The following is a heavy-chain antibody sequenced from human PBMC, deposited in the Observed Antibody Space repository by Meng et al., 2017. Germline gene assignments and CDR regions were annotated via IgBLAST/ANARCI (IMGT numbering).Heavy chain of an antibody. J-gene: IGHJ4*02. V-gene: IGHV3-33*01. Sequence: SLKISGAASGFTFSSYGMHWVRQAPGKGLEWVAVIWYDGSNKYYADSVKGRFTISRDNSKNTLYLQMNSLRAEDTAVYYCARDFSAVVVVPAAAPPQLDYWGQGTLVTVSS. CDR2: IWYDGSNK. CDR3: ARDFSAVVVVPAAAPPQLDY. CDR1: GFTFSSYG. D-gene: IGHD2-2*01.